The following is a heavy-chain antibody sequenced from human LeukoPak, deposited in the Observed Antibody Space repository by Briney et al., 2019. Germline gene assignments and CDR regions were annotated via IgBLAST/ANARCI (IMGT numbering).Heavy chain of an antibody. Sequence: PGGSLRLSCAASGFTFSDYLMHWVRQAPGKGLVWVSRINRDGSTTNYADSVKGRFTISRDNAKNTLYLQMNSLRAEDTAVYYCARSQGVVVFDHWGQGTLVTVSS. CDR1: GFTFSDYL. D-gene: IGHD3-22*01. V-gene: IGHV3-74*01. J-gene: IGHJ4*02. CDR3: ARSQGVVVFDH. CDR2: INRDGSTT.